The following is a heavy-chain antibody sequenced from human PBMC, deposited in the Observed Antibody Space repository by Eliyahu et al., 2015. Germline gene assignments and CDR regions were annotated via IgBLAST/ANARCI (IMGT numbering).Heavy chain of an antibody. Sequence: EVQLVESGGGLVQPGGSXXXSCAAXGFXFSSYWMSWVRQAPGKGLEWVANIKQDGSEKYXVDSVKGRFTISRDNAKNSLYLQMNSLRAEDTAVYYCAKYVYGGNSYFDYWGQGTLVTVSS. CDR2: IKQDGSEK. CDR1: GFXFSSYW. D-gene: IGHD4-23*01. V-gene: IGHV3-7*01. CDR3: AKYVYGGNSYFDY. J-gene: IGHJ4*02.